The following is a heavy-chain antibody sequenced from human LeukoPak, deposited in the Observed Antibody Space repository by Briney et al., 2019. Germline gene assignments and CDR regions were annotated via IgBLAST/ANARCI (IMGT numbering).Heavy chain of an antibody. CDR3: AKPGPHIALGYYYYMDV. CDR2: ISYDGSHK. D-gene: IGHD1-14*01. J-gene: IGHJ6*03. V-gene: IGHV3-30*07. Sequence: PGGSLRLSCAASGVIFSSYPMHWVRQAPGKGLEWVAVISYDGSHKYYADSVKGRFTISRDNSKNTLYLQMNSLGAEDTAVYYCAKPGPHIALGYYYYMDVWGKGTTVTVSS. CDR1: GVIFSSYP.